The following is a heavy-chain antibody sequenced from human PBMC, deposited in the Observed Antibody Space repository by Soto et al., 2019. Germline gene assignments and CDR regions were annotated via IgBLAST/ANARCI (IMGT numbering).Heavy chain of an antibody. CDR1: GFPFGDFA. V-gene: IGHV3-49*04. CDR3: SVAESPDTAYFARY. D-gene: IGHD2-21*01. J-gene: IGHJ4*02. Sequence: PGGSLRLSCSGSGFPFGDFAINWGRQNQGKGLEWVGLIRNQSSQETTEYAAAVKARFTISRDTSNGIDYMQMNSLNIEASAVSSWSVAESPDTAYFARYWGQGTPVTDAS. CDR2: IRNQSSQETT.